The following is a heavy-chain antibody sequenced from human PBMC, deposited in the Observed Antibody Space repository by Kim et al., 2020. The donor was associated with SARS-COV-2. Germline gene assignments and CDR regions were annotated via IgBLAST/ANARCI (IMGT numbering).Heavy chain of an antibody. CDR1: GGSISSSSYY. CDR3: ANSPQPYSSSPLGDY. Sequence: SETLSLTCTVSGGSISSSSYYWGWIRQPPGKGLEWIGSIYYSGSTYYNPSLKSRVTISVDTSKNQFSLKLSSVTAADTAVYYCANSPQPYSSSPLGDYWGQGTLATVSS. D-gene: IGHD6-13*01. V-gene: IGHV4-39*01. J-gene: IGHJ4*02. CDR2: IYYSGST.